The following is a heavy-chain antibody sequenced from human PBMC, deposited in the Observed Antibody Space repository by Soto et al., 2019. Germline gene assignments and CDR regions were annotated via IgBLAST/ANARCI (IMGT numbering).Heavy chain of an antibody. J-gene: IGHJ6*02. CDR3: ARSSTLPSYYYYYYGMDV. CDR1: GYTFTSYA. D-gene: IGHD2-2*01. Sequence: ASVQVSCKASGYTFTSYAMHWVRQAPGQRLEWMGWINAGNGNTKYSQKFQGRVTITRDTSASTAYMELSSLRSEDTAVYYCARSSTLPSYYYYYYGMDVWGQGTTVTVSS. CDR2: INAGNGNT. V-gene: IGHV1-3*01.